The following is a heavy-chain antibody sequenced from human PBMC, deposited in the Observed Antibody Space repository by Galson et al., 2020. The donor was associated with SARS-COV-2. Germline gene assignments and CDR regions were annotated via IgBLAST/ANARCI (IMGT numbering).Heavy chain of an antibody. D-gene: IGHD5-12*01. J-gene: IGHJ4*02. CDR2: IYYSGTT. CDR3: AKHGYNPFGSDY. Sequence: SETLSLTCTVSGGSISSRDYYWGWIRQPPGKGLEWIGTIYYSGTTYHNPSLRSRVTISVDTSKNQFSLKLSSVTAADTAVYYCAKHGYNPFGSDYWGQGTLVTVSS. V-gene: IGHV4-39*01. CDR1: GGSISSRDYY.